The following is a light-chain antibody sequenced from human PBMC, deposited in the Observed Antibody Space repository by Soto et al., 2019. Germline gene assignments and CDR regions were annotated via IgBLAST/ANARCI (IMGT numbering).Light chain of an antibody. CDR1: QSVSSN. Sequence: EIVITQSPATLSVSPGERATLSCRASQSVSSNLAWYQQKPGQAPRLLIYGASTRETGIRARFSGSGAGTECTRTISSLQYEDVSVYWCQQYGSSKWTFGQGTKVDIK. CDR2: GAS. J-gene: IGKJ1*01. V-gene: IGKV3-15*01. CDR3: QQYGSSKWT.